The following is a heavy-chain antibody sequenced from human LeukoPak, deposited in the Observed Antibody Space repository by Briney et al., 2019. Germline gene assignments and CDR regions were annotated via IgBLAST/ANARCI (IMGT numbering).Heavy chain of an antibody. CDR1: GGSISSYY. CDR2: IYYSGSI. J-gene: IGHJ4*02. CDR3: ARHRDSSGSYRRVFDY. Sequence: SETLSLTCTVSGGSISSYYWSWIRQPPGKGLEWIGYIYYSGSINYNPSLKSRVTISVDTSKNHFSLILSSVTAADTAVYYCARHRDSSGSYRRVFDYWGQGTLVTVSS. V-gene: IGHV4-59*08. D-gene: IGHD3-22*01.